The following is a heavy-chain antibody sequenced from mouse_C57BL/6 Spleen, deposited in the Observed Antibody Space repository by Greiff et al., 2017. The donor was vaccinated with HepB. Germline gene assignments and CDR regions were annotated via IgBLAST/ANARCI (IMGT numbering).Heavy chain of an antibody. CDR1: GYAFSSYW. J-gene: IGHJ3*01. CDR2: IYPGDGDT. V-gene: IGHV1-80*01. Sequence: QVQLKQSGAELVQPGASVKISCKASGYAFSSYWMNWVKQRPGKGLEWIGQIYPGDGDTNYNGKFKGKDTLTADKSSSTAYMQLSSLTSEDSAVYFWSRCVLFAYWGQGTLVTVSA. CDR3: SRCVLFAY.